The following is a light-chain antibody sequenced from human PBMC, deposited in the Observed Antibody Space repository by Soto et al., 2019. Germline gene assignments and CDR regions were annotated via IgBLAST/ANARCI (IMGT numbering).Light chain of an antibody. CDR2: DAS. CDR3: QQYNSYRT. V-gene: IGKV1-5*01. J-gene: IGKJ1*01. CDR1: QSISSW. Sequence: DIQMTQSPSTLSASVGDRVTITCPASQSISSWLAWYQQKPGKAPKLLIYDASSLESGVPSRFSGRGSGTEFTHTISILQPDDFATYYCQQYNSYRTFGQGNKGEIK.